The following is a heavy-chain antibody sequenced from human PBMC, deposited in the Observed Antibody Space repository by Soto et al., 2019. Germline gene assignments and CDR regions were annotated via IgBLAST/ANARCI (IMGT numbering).Heavy chain of an antibody. CDR3: AIRRGYGGYDWAFDG. CDR1: GFNVSSTH. CDR2: LYSGGRT. D-gene: IGHD5-12*01. Sequence: EVQLVESGGGLIQPGGSLRLSCAASGFNVSSTHMSWVRQAPGKGLEWVSLLYSGGRTYYADSVKGRFTISRDNSKNTLYLQMNSLRAEDTAVYYCAIRRGYGGYDWAFDGWGQGTMVTVSS. J-gene: IGHJ3*01. V-gene: IGHV3-53*01.